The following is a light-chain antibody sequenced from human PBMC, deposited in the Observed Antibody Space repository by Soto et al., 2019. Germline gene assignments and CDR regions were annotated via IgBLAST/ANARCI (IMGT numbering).Light chain of an antibody. CDR2: GAS. J-gene: IGKJ1*01. Sequence: EIVLTQSPGTLSLSPGERATLSWRASQSVSSSYLAWYQQKPGQAPRLLIYGASSRATGIPDRFSGSGSGTDFTLTISRLEPEDFAVYYCQQYGISPLTFGQGTKVEIK. V-gene: IGKV3-20*01. CDR3: QQYGISPLT. CDR1: QSVSSSY.